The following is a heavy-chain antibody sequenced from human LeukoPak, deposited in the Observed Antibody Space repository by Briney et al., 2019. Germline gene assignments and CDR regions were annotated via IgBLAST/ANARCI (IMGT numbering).Heavy chain of an antibody. J-gene: IGHJ6*03. CDR3: AKDRGDYYYMDV. Sequence: GGSLRLSCVASGFTFSSCGMHWVRQAPGKGLEWVAFIRYDGSNKFYTDSVKGRFTISRDSPKNTVFLQMNSLRGEDTAVYYCAKDRGDYYYMDVWGKGTTVTVSS. V-gene: IGHV3-30*02. D-gene: IGHD1-26*01. CDR2: IRYDGSNK. CDR1: GFTFSSCG.